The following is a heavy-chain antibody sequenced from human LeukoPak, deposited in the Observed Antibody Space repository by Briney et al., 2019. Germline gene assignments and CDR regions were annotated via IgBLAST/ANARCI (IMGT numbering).Heavy chain of an antibody. V-gene: IGHV3-23*01. CDR1: GFTFSNPG. CDR3: AKGAYYAD. J-gene: IGHJ4*02. Sequence: PGGSLRLSCAASGFTFSNPGMNWVRQAPGKGLEWVSTISASGDSTYYADSVKGRFTSSRDNSKNTLYLQMNSLRAEDTAVYYCAKGAYYADWGQGTLVTVYS. D-gene: IGHD3-3*01. CDR2: ISASGDST.